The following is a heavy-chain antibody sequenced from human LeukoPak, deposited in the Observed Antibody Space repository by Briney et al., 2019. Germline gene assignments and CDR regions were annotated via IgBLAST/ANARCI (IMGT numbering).Heavy chain of an antibody. J-gene: IGHJ4*02. V-gene: IGHV4-39*07. CDR2: IYYSGST. Sequence: PSETLSLTCTVSGGSISSSSYYWGWIRQPPGKGLEWIGSIYYSGSTYYNPSLKSRVTISVDTSKNQFSLKLSSVTAADTAVYYCARGRAYGSGSYYLDYWGQGTLVTVSS. CDR1: GGSISSSSYY. CDR3: ARGRAYGSGSYYLDY. D-gene: IGHD3-10*01.